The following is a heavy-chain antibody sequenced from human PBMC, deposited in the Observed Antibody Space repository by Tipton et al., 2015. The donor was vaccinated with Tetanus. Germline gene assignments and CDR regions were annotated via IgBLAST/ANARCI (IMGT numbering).Heavy chain of an antibody. CDR2: IYSSGST. J-gene: IGHJ5*02. D-gene: IGHD2-8*01. CDR3: ARDHRLSASYAGWFDP. V-gene: IGHV4-59*01. CDR1: GGSFSTYY. Sequence: GLVKPSATLSLTCTVSGGSFSTYYWSWIRQPPGKGLEWIGNIYSSGSTYYNPSLKSRVTISVDTSRNQFSLRLKSVTPADTAMYYCARDHRLSASYAGWFDPWGQGTLVTVSS.